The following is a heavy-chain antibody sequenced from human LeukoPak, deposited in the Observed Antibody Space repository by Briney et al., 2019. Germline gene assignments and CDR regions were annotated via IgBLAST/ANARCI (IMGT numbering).Heavy chain of an antibody. Sequence: QPGGSLRLSCAASGFTFSTYWMHWVRQAPGKGLVWVSLINSGGDDTRYADSVKGRFTTSRDNAKNTLYLQMNSLRAEDTAVYYCARRIGYSSGHSAVYYFDYWGQGTLVTVSS. J-gene: IGHJ4*02. CDR3: ARRIGYSSGHSAVYYFDY. CDR1: GFTFSTYW. V-gene: IGHV3-74*01. D-gene: IGHD6-19*01. CDR2: INSGGDDT.